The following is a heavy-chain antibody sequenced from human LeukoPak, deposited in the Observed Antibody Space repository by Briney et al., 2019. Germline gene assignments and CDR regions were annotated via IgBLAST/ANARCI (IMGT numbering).Heavy chain of an antibody. J-gene: IGHJ5*02. CDR1: GYTFTGYY. Sequence: ASVKVSCKAAGYTFTGYYMFWVRQAPGQGLEWMGRINPNSGGTNYAQKFQGRVTMTRDTSISTAYMELSRLRSDDTAVYYCARGYSNGGSCYSVENWFDPWGEGTLVTVFS. CDR3: ARGYSNGGSCYSVENWFDP. D-gene: IGHD2-15*01. CDR2: INPNSGGT. V-gene: IGHV1-2*06.